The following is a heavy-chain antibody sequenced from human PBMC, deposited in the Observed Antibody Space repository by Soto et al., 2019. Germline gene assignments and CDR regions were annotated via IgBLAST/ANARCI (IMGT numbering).Heavy chain of an antibody. CDR1: EFTFSNYA. J-gene: IGHJ4*02. D-gene: IGHD4-17*01. Sequence: GGSXRLSWASSEFTFSNYAMHCVRQSPGKGLQWLAVISYDGNNKYYADSVEGRFTISRDNSKNTVYLQMNSLRLEDTAVYYCARGPSYSDSYFDYWGQGTLVTVSS. CDR2: ISYDGNNK. CDR3: ARGPSYSDSYFDY. V-gene: IGHV3-30*03.